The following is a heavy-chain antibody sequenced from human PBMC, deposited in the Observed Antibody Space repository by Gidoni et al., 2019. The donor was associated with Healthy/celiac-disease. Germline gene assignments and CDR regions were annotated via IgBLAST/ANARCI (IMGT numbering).Heavy chain of an antibody. Sequence: QVQLVQSGAGVKKPGASVKVSSKACGCTLTSYDINWVRQATGQGLEWMGWMNPNSGNTGYAQKFQGRVTMTRNTSISTAYMELSSLRSEDTAVYYCARFRTKYSSSWYYYGMDVWGQGTTVTVSS. J-gene: IGHJ6*02. D-gene: IGHD6-13*01. CDR2: MNPNSGNT. CDR1: GCTLTSYD. V-gene: IGHV1-8*01. CDR3: ARFRTKYSSSWYYYGMDV.